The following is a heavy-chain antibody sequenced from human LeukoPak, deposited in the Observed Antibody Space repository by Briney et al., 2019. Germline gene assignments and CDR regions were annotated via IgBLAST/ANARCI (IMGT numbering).Heavy chain of an antibody. CDR3: AREVGGGASGQ. CDR2: IYSDGTI. J-gene: IGHJ4*02. D-gene: IGHD3-16*01. Sequence: GESLRLSCAASGFTVSSNYMSWVRQVPGKGLEWVSVIYSDGTISYADSVKGRFTNSRDNSENTLYLQMNSLRVEDTAVYYCAREVGGGASGQWGQGTLVTVSS. V-gene: IGHV3-66*01. CDR1: GFTVSSNY.